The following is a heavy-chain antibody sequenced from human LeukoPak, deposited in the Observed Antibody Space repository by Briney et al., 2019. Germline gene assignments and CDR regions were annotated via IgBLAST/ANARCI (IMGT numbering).Heavy chain of an antibody. CDR3: AREDAGDFWSGYYLAGYYYGMDV. J-gene: IGHJ6*02. V-gene: IGHV1-2*02. CDR1: GYSHTGYY. CDR2: INPSRGGT. D-gene: IGHD3-3*01. Sequence: ASVEVSCKASGYSHTGYYVHLIRQAHGRGPEWMGWINPSRGGTNYAQKFQGRVTLTRDTSIGTAYMELSGLRSDDTAVYYCAREDAGDFWSGYYLAGYYYGMDVWGQGTTVTVSS.